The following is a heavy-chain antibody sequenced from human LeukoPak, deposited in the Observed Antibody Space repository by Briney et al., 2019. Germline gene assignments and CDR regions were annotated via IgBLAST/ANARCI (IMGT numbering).Heavy chain of an antibody. CDR1: GGSISSGSYY. J-gene: IGHJ4*02. Sequence: KPSETLSLTCTVSGGSISSGSYYWSWIRQPPGKGLEWIGYIYYSGSTNYNPSLKSRVTISLDTSKNQFSLKLSSVTAADTAVYYCARVVRVRDSSSWSYYFDYWGQGTLVTVSS. CDR3: ARVVRVRDSSSWSYYFDY. CDR2: IYYSGST. V-gene: IGHV4-61*01. D-gene: IGHD6-13*01.